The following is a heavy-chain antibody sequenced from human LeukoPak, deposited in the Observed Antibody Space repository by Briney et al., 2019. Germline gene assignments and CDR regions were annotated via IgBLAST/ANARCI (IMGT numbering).Heavy chain of an antibody. Sequence: GASVKVSCKASGYTFTSYGISWVRQAPGQGLEWMGWISAYNGNTNYAQKFQGRVTITADKSTSTAYMELSSLRSEDTAVYYCARALAILYCSGGSCFDYWGQGTLVTVSS. CDR3: ARALAILYCSGGSCFDY. J-gene: IGHJ4*02. CDR2: ISAYNGNT. CDR1: GYTFTSYG. D-gene: IGHD2-15*01. V-gene: IGHV1-18*01.